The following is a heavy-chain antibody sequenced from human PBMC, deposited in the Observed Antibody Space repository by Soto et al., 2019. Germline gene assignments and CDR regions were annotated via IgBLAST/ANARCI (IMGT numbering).Heavy chain of an antibody. V-gene: IGHV1-69*12. J-gene: IGHJ4*02. D-gene: IGHD6-19*01. Sequence: QVQLVQSGAEVKKPGSSVKVSCKASGSSFTSFPINWVRQAPGQGLEWMGGILPMFGTSNYAQKFQGRVTLTADESTSTAYMELSSLTSEDTAVYYCARGGFYRSSWADTFDQWGQGTLVTVSS. CDR2: ILPMFGTS. CDR1: GSSFTSFP. CDR3: ARGGFYRSSWADTFDQ.